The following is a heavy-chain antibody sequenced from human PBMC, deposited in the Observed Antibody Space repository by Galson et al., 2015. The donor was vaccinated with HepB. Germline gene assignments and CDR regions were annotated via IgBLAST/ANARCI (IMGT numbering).Heavy chain of an antibody. J-gene: IGHJ4*02. Sequence: SLRLSCAASGFTFSSYGMHWVRQAPGKGLEWVAVIWNDGSSEYYGDSVKGRFTISRDDSKNTLYLQMNSLTAEDTAVYYCARDMSVGKSIPDIWGQGTLVTVSS. D-gene: IGHD2-21*01. CDR2: IWNDGSSE. V-gene: IGHV3-33*01. CDR1: GFTFSSYG. CDR3: ARDMSVGKSIPDI.